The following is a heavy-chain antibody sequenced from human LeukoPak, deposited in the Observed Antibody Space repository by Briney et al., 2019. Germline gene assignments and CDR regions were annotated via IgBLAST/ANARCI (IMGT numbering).Heavy chain of an antibody. V-gene: IGHV3-74*01. CDR3: ARDSSGYKYYFDY. J-gene: IGHJ4*02. Sequence: GGSLRLSCAASGFTFSSYWMHWVRQAPGKGLVWVSRINSDGSNTSYADSVKGRFTISRDNAKNTLYLQMSSLRAEDTAVYYCARDSSGYKYYFDYWGQGTLVTVSS. CDR1: GFTFSSYW. D-gene: IGHD3-22*01. CDR2: INSDGSNT.